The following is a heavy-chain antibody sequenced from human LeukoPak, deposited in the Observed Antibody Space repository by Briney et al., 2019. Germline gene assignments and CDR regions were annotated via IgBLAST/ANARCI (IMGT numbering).Heavy chain of an antibody. CDR3: ARGITTFGVAGYYFDY. D-gene: IGHD3-3*01. CDR1: GDSIISSDYY. V-gene: IGHV4-39*01. Sequence: SETLSLTCTVSGDSIISSDYYWGWVRQSPGRGLEWIGSMHLGGSTYYNPSLKSRATIFVDTSENQFSLNLNSVPAADTAVYHCARGITTFGVAGYYFDYWGQGALLTVSS. J-gene: IGHJ4*02. CDR2: MHLGGST.